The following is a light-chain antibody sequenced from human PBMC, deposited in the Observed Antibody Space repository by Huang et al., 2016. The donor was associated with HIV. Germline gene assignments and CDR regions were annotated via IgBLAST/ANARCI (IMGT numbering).Light chain of an antibody. J-gene: IGKJ1*01. CDR2: GTS. Sequence: EIVMTQSPATLSVSPGERATLSCRASQSVTSNLAWYQQKPGQAPRLLSYGTSTRATGIPARVSGSGSGTEFTLTINSLQSEDFAVYYCQQYNNWPPWTFGQGTKVEIK. CDR1: QSVTSN. V-gene: IGKV3-15*01. CDR3: QQYNNWPPWT.